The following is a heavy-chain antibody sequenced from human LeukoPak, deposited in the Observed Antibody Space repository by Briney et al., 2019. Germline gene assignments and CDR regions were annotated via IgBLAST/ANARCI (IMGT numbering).Heavy chain of an antibody. CDR3: ARDIGDRGVYYYYYMDV. D-gene: IGHD2-21*01. V-gene: IGHV1-69*01. J-gene: IGHJ6*03. CDR2: IIPIFGTA. CDR1: GGTFSSYA. Sequence: GSSVKVSCKASGGTFSSYAISWVRQAPGQGLEWMGGIIPIFGTANYAQKFQGRVTITADESTSTAYMELSSLRSEDTAVYYCARDIGDRGVYYYYYMDVWGKGTTVTVSS.